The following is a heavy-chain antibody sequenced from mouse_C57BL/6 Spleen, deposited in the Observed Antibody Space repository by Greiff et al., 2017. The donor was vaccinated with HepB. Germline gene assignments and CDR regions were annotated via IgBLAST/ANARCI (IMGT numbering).Heavy chain of an antibody. V-gene: IGHV1-50*01. D-gene: IGHD2-2*01. CDR2: IDPSDSYT. Sequence: VQLQQSGAELVKPGASVKLSCKASGYTFTSYWMQWVKQRPGQGLEWIGEIDPSDSYTNYNQKFKGKATLTVDTSSSTAYMQLSSLTSEDSAVYYCARGIYYGYDVPYFDYWGQGTTLPVSS. CDR1: GYTFTSYW. J-gene: IGHJ2*01. CDR3: ARGIYYGYDVPYFDY.